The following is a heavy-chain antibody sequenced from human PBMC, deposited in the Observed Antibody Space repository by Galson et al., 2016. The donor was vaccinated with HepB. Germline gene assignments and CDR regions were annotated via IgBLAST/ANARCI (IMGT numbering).Heavy chain of an antibody. CDR3: ARVWGGGLDY. V-gene: IGHV3-21*01. CDR1: GFTFSSYS. D-gene: IGHD3-16*01. CDR2: ISSSSSYI. J-gene: IGHJ4*02. Sequence: SLRLSCATSGFTFSSYSMNWVRQAPGKGLEWVSSISSSSSYIYYADSVKGRFTISRDNAKNSLYLQMNSLRAEDTAVYYCARVWGGGLDYWGQGTLVTVSS.